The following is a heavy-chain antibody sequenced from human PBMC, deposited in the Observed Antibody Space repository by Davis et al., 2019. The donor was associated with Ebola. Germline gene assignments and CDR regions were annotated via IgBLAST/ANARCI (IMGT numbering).Heavy chain of an antibody. CDR1: GASINTGGYY. D-gene: IGHD1-26*01. J-gene: IGHJ6*02. Sequence: MPSETLSLTCAVSGASINTGGYYWSWIRQHPGKGLEWIAHIHFSGGAYYNPSLRSRLSISLDTSKNHVSLRLDSVTDADTAVYYCAREAGAAPSRGYGLDVWGQGTSVIVSS. CDR2: IHFSGGA. V-gene: IGHV4-31*11. CDR3: AREAGAAPSRGYGLDV.